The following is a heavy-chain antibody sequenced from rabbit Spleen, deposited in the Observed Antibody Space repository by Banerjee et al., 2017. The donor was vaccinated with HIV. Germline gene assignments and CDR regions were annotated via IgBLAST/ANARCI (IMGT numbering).Heavy chain of an antibody. D-gene: IGHD6-1*01. J-gene: IGHJ4*01. CDR2: IVPIFGVT. CDR1: GFDFSTYS. Sequence: QEQLEESGGDLVQPEGSLTLSCKASGFDFSTYSMSWVRQAPGKGLEWIGYIVPIFGVTYYANWVNGRFTISSHNAQNTLYLQLNSLTAADTATYFCVREAGYGGYGDANLWGPGTLVTVS. CDR3: VREAGYGGYGDANL. V-gene: IGHV1S47*01.